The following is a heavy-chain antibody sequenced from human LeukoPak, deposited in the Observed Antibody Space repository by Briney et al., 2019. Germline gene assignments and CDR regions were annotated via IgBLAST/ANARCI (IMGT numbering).Heavy chain of an antibody. V-gene: IGHV1-2*02. Sequence: ASVKVSCKASGYTFTGYYMHWLRQAPGQGLEWMGWINPNSGGTNYAQKFQRRVTMTRDTSISTAYMELSRLRSDDTAVYYCARDLTLKVVVPAYWGQGTLVTVSS. CDR1: GYTFTGYY. CDR3: ARDLTLKVVVPAY. CDR2: INPNSGGT. D-gene: IGHD2-2*01. J-gene: IGHJ4*02.